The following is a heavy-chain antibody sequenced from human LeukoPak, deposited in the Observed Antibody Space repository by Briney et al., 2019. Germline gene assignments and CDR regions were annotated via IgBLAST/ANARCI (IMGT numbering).Heavy chain of an antibody. CDR1: GFTFSSYA. Sequence: GGSLRLSCAASGFTFSSYAMTWDRQAPGKGLEWVSTISESDITTYYADSVKGRFTISRDNANNSLYLQMNSLRAEDTAVYYCARGTRRILRSRGYDAFDIWGQGTMVTVSS. J-gene: IGHJ3*02. D-gene: IGHD3-9*01. CDR3: ARGTRRILRSRGYDAFDI. V-gene: IGHV3-23*01. CDR2: ISESDITT.